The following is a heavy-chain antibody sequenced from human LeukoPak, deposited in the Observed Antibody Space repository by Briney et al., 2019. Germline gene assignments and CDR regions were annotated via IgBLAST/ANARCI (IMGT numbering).Heavy chain of an antibody. CDR2: ISGSGGST. Sequence: PGGSLRLSCAASGFTFSSYAMSWVRQAPGKGLEWVSAISGSGGSTYYADSVKGRFTISRDNSKNTLYLQMNSLRAEDTAVYYCAKAVDSIKGGVRYFDRDYWGQGTLVTVSS. CDR3: AKAVDSIKGGVRYFDRDY. J-gene: IGHJ4*02. V-gene: IGHV3-23*01. D-gene: IGHD3-9*01. CDR1: GFTFSSYA.